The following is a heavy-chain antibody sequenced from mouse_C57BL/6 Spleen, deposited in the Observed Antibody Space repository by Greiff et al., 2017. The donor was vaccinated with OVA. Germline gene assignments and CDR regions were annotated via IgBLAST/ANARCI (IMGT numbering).Heavy chain of an antibody. D-gene: IGHD2-4*01. CDR1: GFSLSTSGMG. V-gene: IGHV8-12*01. CDR3: ARLYDYDGYWYFDV. Sequence: QVTLKVSGPGILQSSQTLSLTCSFSGFSLSTSGMGVSWIRQPSGKGLEWLAHIYWDDDKRYNPSLKSPPTISKDTSRTQVFPKITRVDTADTATVYGARLYDYDGYWYFDVWGTGTTVTVSS. CDR2: IYWDDDK. J-gene: IGHJ1*03.